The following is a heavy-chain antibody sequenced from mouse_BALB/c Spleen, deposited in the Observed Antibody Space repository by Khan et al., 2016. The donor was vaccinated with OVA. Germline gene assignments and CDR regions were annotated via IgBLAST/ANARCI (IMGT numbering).Heavy chain of an antibody. CDR3: ARRGLNGIFVY. J-gene: IGHJ3*01. CDR1: GYSFITYW. Sequence: QVRLQQSGAELAKPGASLKMSCTASGYSFITYWIHSVKQRPGQGLEWIGYIDPSTGYAEYNQKFTDKATLTADKSSSTAYMQLTSLTSEDSAVYYCARRGLNGIFVYWGQGTLVTVSA. D-gene: IGHD1-3*01. V-gene: IGHV1-7*01. CDR2: IDPSTGYA.